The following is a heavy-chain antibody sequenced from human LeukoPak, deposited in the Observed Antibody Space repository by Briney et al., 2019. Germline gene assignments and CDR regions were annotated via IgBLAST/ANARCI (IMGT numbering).Heavy chain of an antibody. J-gene: IGHJ4*02. V-gene: IGHV4-61*01. D-gene: IGHD2-2*01. CDR1: GGSVSSGSYY. CDR2: IYYSGST. Sequence: SETLSLTCTVSGGSVSSGSYYWSWIRQPPGKGLEWIGYIYYSGSTNYNPSLKSRVTMSVDTSKNQFSLKLSSVTAADTAVYYCAREDGTRFDYWGQGTLVTVSS. CDR3: AREDGTRFDY.